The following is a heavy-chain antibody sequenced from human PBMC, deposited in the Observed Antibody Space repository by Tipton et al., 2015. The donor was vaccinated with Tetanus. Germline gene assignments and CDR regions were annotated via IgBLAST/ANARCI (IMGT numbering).Heavy chain of an antibody. CDR3: ARLDEHSSSPGAFDY. CDR1: GGSISSSSYY. CDR2: IYYSGST. Sequence: TLSLTCTVSGGSISSSSYYWGWIRQPPGKGLEWIGSIYYSGSTYYNPSLKSRVTISVDTSKNQFSLKLSSVTAADTAVYYCARLDEHSSSPGAFDYWGQGTLVTVSS. V-gene: IGHV4-39*01. D-gene: IGHD6-6*01. J-gene: IGHJ4*02.